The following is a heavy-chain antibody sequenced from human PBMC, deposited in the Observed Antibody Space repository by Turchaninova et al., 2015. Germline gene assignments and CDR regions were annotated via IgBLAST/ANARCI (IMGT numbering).Heavy chain of an antibody. CDR3: ARGRSDYDFWTGTALHY. CDR2: ISRRGGSI. CDR1: GFTFSHYE. V-gene: IGHV3-48*03. D-gene: IGHD3-3*01. J-gene: IGHJ4*02. Sequence: EVQLVESGGGVVQSGGSCGGRCTGPGFTFSHYEMNWVRQAPGKGLEWVSYISRRGGSIHYADSGKGRFTISRDNAKNSLYLQMNSLRAEDTAVYYCARGRSDYDFWTGTALHYWGQGTLVTVSS.